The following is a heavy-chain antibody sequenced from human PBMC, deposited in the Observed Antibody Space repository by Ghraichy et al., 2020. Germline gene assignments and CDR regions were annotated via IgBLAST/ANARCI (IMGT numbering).Heavy chain of an antibody. CDR1: GASIRSPDYF. V-gene: IGHV4-39*01. D-gene: IGHD6-19*01. CDR3: TRHSSGTLQWYYRGVDV. CDR2: AFYSGTD. J-gene: IGHJ6*02. Sequence: GSLSLTCTVSGASIRSPDYFWGWVRQPAGKGLEWVGSAFYSGTDYYNPSLKSRVAVSVDTSKNQFSLKLTSVTAADSGLYFCTRHSSGTLQWYYRGVDVWGQGTTVIVS.